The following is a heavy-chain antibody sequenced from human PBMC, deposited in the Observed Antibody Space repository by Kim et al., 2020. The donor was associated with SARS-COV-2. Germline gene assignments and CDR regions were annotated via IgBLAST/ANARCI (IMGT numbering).Heavy chain of an antibody. CDR2: ISYDGSNK. CDR3: ARSLTSSGWFGVSGGMDV. D-gene: IGHD6-19*01. CDR1: GFTFSSYG. J-gene: IGHJ6*02. V-gene: IGHV3-33*05. Sequence: GGSLRLSCAASGFTFSSYGMHWVRQAPGKGLEWVAVISYDGSNKYYADSVKGRFTISRDNSKNTLYLQMNSLRAEDTAVYYCARSLTSSGWFGVSGGMDVWGQGTTVTVSS.